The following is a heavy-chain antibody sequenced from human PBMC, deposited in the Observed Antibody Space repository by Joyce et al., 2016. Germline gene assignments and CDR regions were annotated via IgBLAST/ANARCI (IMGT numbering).Heavy chain of an antibody. D-gene: IGHD3-22*01. CDR2: INPSTNTA. CDR3: ARAMIVVVPRNYYFDY. V-gene: IGHV1-46*01. J-gene: IGHJ4*02. CDR1: GYPFSGYY. Sequence: QVQLVQSGTEVKKPGASVLVSCKASGYPFSGYYVNWVRQAPGQGLEWMAAINPSTNTAHSAQRFQGRGSVTSDTSTTTVYMELSGLTSEDTAVYYCARAMIVVVPRNYYFDYWGQGALVIVSS.